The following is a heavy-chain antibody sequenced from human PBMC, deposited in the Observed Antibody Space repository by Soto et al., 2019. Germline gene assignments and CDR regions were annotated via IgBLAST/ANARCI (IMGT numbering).Heavy chain of an antibody. Sequence: SVKVSCKTSGFTFRSSAVQWVRQARGQRLEWIGWLVVGTGNTNYAQKFQQRVTISSDRSTNTVSMELSSLTSEDTAVYYCATGAYCSGGSCSDYYYYYYGMDLWGQGTTVT. CDR2: LVVGTGNT. V-gene: IGHV1-58*01. D-gene: IGHD2-15*01. J-gene: IGHJ6*02. CDR3: ATGAYCSGGSCSDYYYYYYGMDL. CDR1: GFTFRSSA.